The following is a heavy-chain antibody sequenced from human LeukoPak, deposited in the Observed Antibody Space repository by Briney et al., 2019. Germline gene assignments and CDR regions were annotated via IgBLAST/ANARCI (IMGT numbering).Heavy chain of an antibody. CDR3: ARGRISLS. Sequence: PGGSLRLSCAASGFMFSNYGMQWVRQAPGKGLEWVAVISYDGSNKYYADSAKGRFTISRDNSKNTLYLQMNSLRAEDTAVYYCARGRISLSWGQGTLVTVSS. CDR1: GFMFSNYG. V-gene: IGHV3-30*03. J-gene: IGHJ5*02. D-gene: IGHD3-10*01. CDR2: ISYDGSNK.